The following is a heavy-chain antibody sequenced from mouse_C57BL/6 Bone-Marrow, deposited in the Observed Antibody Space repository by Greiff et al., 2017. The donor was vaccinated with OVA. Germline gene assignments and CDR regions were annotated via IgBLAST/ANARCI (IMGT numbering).Heavy chain of an antibody. Sequence: EVKLVESGPELVKPGASVKIPCKASGYTFTDYNMDWVKQSHGKSLEWIGDINPNNGGTIYNQKFKGKATLTVDKSSSTAYMELRSLTSEDTAVYYCARNYYGSSYDFDYWGQGTTLTVSS. CDR2: INPNNGGT. CDR1: GYTFTDYN. D-gene: IGHD1-1*01. J-gene: IGHJ2*01. CDR3: ARNYYGSSYDFDY. V-gene: IGHV1-18*01.